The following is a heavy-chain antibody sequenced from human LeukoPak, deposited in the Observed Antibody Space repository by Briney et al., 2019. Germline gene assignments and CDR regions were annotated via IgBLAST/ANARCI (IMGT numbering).Heavy chain of an antibody. CDR3: ARTTSLTASGYDY. CDR2: MNHYSGDR. D-gene: IGHD4-17*01. CDR1: GYTLTSYH. Sequence: ASVKVSCTTFGYTLTSYHINWVLQATGQGLEWMGWMNHYSGDRGYAQKFQGRVSITSDTSISTAYMELSSLRSEDTAVYFCARTTSLTASGYDYWGQGTLVTVSS. V-gene: IGHV1-8*03. J-gene: IGHJ4*02.